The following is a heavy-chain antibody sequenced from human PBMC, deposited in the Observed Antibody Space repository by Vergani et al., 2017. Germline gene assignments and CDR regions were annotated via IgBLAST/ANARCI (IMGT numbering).Heavy chain of an antibody. D-gene: IGHD6-13*01. J-gene: IGHJ4*02. CDR1: GGSFSGYY. V-gene: IGHV4-34*01. CDR2: INHSGST. Sequence: QEQLQQWGAGLLKPSETLSLTCAVYGGSFSGYYWSWIRQPPGKGLEWIGEINHSGSTNYNPSIKSRVTISVDTSKNKFSLKLSSLTAADPAVYYFARVSIAAAGTRFVVPYFYYWGQGTLVTVSS. CDR3: ARVSIAAAGTRFVVPYFYY.